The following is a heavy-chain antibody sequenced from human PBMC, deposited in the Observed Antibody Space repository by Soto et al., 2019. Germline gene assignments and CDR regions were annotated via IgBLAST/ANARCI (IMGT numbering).Heavy chain of an antibody. J-gene: IGHJ4*02. Sequence: SETLSLTCAVSGYSINSDYYWGWIRQPPGKGLEWIGSVDHSGRTYYSPSLRSRLTISVDTSKNHFSLKLTSVTAADTAVYYCARARIVVAGTIVDYWGQGTLVTVS. D-gene: IGHD6-19*01. CDR3: ARARIVVAGTIVDY. CDR1: GYSINSDYY. CDR2: VDHSGRT. V-gene: IGHV4-38-2*01.